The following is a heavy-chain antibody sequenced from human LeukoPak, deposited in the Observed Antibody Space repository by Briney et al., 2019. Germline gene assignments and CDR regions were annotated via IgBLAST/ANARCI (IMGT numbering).Heavy chain of an antibody. CDR1: GFPFTIYA. V-gene: IGHV3-30*04. D-gene: IGHD3-3*01. J-gene: IGHJ4*02. Sequence: GRSLRLSCAASGFPFTIYAMHWVRQAPGKGLEWVAVISYDGSSKYYADSVKGRFTISRDNSKNTLYLQMNSLRAEDTAVYYCAKEYYDFWSGYPHDYWGQGTLVTVSS. CDR2: ISYDGSSK. CDR3: AKEYYDFWSGYPHDY.